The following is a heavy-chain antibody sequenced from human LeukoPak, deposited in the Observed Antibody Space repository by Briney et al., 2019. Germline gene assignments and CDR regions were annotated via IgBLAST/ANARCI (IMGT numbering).Heavy chain of an antibody. CDR1: GFTFSSYS. CDR2: INSDGSST. J-gene: IGHJ4*02. Sequence: GGSLRLSCAASGFTFSSYSMYWVRQAPGKGLVWVSRINSDGSSTSYADSVKGRFTISRDNAKNTLYLQMNILRAEDTAVYYCARCRWRVAMPDYWGQGTLVTVSS. CDR3: ARCRWRVAMPDY. V-gene: IGHV3-74*01. D-gene: IGHD2-2*01.